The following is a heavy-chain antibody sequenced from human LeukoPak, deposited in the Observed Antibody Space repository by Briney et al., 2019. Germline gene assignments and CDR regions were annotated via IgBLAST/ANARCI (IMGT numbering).Heavy chain of an antibody. D-gene: IGHD3-10*01. CDR1: GYPFIAHF. CDR3: VRGTPTPGMDY. V-gene: IGHV7-4-1*02. CDR2: IDTTTGNP. J-gene: IGHJ4*02. Sequence: ASVKVSCKASGYPFIAHFLNWVRQAPGQGLEWMGNIDTTTGNPRYAQDFTGRFVFSLDTSVSTAYLQITSLKADDTAAYYCVRGTPTPGMDYWGQGTQVTVSS.